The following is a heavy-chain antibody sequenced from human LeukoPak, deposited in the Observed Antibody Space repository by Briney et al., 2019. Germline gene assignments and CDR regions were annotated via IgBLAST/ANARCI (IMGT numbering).Heavy chain of an antibody. D-gene: IGHD1-26*01. V-gene: IGHV3-21*01. Sequence: GGSLRLSCAASGFTFSRNWMHWVRQAPGKGLEWVSSISSSSSYIYYADSVKGRFTISRDNAKNSAFLQMNSLRAEDTAVYYCARDPGRGFDYWGQGALVTVSS. CDR3: ARDPGRGFDY. J-gene: IGHJ4*02. CDR1: GFTFSRNW. CDR2: ISSSSSYI.